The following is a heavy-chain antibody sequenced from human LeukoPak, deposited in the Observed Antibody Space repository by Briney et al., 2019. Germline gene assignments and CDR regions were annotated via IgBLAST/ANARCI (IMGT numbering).Heavy chain of an antibody. CDR2: ISAYNGNT. CDR1: GYTFTSYG. CDR3: ARGAQKCGGDRYSPFVPFDY. Sequence: GASVKVSCKASGYTFTSYGISWVRQAPGQGLEWMGWISAYNGNTNYAQKLLGRVTMTTDTSTSTAYMELRSLRSDDTAVYYCARGAQKCGGDRYSPFVPFDYWGQGTLVTVSS. J-gene: IGHJ4*02. D-gene: IGHD2-21*02. V-gene: IGHV1-18*01.